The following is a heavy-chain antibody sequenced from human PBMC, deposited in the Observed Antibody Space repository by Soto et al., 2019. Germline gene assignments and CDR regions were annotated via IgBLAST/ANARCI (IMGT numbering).Heavy chain of an antibody. D-gene: IGHD2-15*01. Sequence: ASVKVSCKASGYTFTSYAMHWVRQAPGQRLEWMGWINAGNGNTKYSQKFQGRVTITRDTSASTAYMELSSLRSEDTAVYYCASGVVAVAATQFRYYGMDVWGQGTTVTVSS. V-gene: IGHV1-3*01. CDR3: ASGVVAVAATQFRYYGMDV. CDR2: INAGNGNT. CDR1: GYTFTSYA. J-gene: IGHJ6*02.